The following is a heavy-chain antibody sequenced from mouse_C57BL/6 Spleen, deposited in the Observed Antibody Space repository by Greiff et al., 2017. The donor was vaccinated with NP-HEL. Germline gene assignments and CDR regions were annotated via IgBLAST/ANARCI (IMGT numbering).Heavy chain of an antibody. CDR1: GYTFTSYW. V-gene: IGHV1-72*01. J-gene: IGHJ4*01. CDR3: ARVYYYGSRMVYYAMDY. CDR2: IDPNSGGT. Sequence: QVQLQQPGAELVKPGASVKLSCKASGYTFTSYWMHWVKQRPGRGLEWIGRIDPNSGGTKYNEKFKSKATLTVDKPSSTAYMQLSSLTSEDSAVYYCARVYYYGSRMVYYAMDYWGQGTSVTVSS. D-gene: IGHD1-1*01.